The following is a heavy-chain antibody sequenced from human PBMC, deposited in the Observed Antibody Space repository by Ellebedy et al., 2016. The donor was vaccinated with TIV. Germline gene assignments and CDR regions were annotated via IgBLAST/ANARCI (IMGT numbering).Heavy chain of an antibody. V-gene: IGHV3-13*01. CDR2: IGTAGDT. Sequence: GESLKISCAASGFTLSSYDMHWVRQATGKGLEWVSTIGTAGDTYYPGSVKGRFTISRENAKNPLYLQMNSLRAGDTAVYYCARFSQQTYDYWGQGTLVTVSS. CDR3: ARFSQQTYDY. D-gene: IGHD6-13*01. J-gene: IGHJ4*02. CDR1: GFTLSSYD.